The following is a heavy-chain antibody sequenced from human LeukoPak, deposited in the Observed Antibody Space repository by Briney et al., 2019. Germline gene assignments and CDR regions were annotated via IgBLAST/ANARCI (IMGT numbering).Heavy chain of an antibody. D-gene: IGHD1-26*01. CDR2: IRSNGGGT. CDR1: GFRFSDYS. Sequence: PGGSLRLSCSASGFRFSDYSMHWVRQAPGKGLEYVSAIRSNGGGTNYADSVKGRFTISRDNSKNTLYLQMSSLRAEDTAVYYCARVMSGSYRSFDYWGQGTLVTVSS. V-gene: IGHV3-64D*06. J-gene: IGHJ4*02. CDR3: ARVMSGSYRSFDY.